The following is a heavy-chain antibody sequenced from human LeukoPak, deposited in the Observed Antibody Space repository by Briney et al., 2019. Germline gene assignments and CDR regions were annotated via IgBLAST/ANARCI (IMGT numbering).Heavy chain of an antibody. CDR3: AKTFGTIDPFEY. CDR2: ISDSGGKT. Sequence: GGSLRLSCVASGFTFSKYAVSWVRQAPGKWLEWVSSISDSGGKTYYADSVKGRFTISRDNSKNTFYLQMNSLRADDTAVYYCAKTFGTIDPFEYWGQGTLVTVSS. V-gene: IGHV3-23*01. CDR1: GFTFSKYA. J-gene: IGHJ4*02. D-gene: IGHD2-2*01.